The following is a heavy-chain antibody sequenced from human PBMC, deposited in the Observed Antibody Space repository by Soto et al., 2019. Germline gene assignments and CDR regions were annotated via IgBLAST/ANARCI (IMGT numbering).Heavy chain of an antibody. J-gene: IGHJ4*02. D-gene: IGHD2-8*02. CDR2: IHPRNSDI. Sequence: PGESLKISCKASGYTFTSSWIAWLRQIPGKGLEWMAIIHPRNSDIRYNPSFQGQVSMSADKSINTAYMQWSRLEASDTAIYYCARSTGWLDYWGQGTPVTVSS. V-gene: IGHV5-51*01. CDR3: ARSTGWLDY. CDR1: GYTFTSSW.